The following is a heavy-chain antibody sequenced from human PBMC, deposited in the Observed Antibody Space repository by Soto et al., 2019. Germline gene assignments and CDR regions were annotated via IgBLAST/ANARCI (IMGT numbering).Heavy chain of an antibody. CDR1: GGSVSSAGYS. D-gene: IGHD2-2*01. V-gene: IGHV4-30-2*06. Sequence: QLQLQGSGSRLVKPSQTLSLTCAVSGGSVSSAGYSWSWIRQSPGKGLEWIGYIYHAVNTFYNPSRKSRVTMSLDRSRNQFSLNLTSVTAADTAVYFCASSSQASSYYALDVWGQGTTVVVSS. CDR3: ASSSQASSYYALDV. J-gene: IGHJ6*02. CDR2: IYHAVNT.